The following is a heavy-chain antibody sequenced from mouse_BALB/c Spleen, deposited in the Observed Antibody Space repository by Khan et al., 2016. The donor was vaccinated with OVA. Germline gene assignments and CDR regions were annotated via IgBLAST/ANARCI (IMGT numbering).Heavy chain of an antibody. V-gene: IGHV14-3*02. J-gene: IGHJ3*01. D-gene: IGHD2-4*01. Sequence: VQLKESGAELVKPGASVKLSCTASAFNINDTYMHWVKQRPEQGLEWIGRIDPANGNTKYDPKFQGKATITADTSSNTAYLHLSSLTSEDIAVYYYVRTTMMLGFTYWGQGTLVTVSA. CDR1: AFNINDTY. CDR3: VRTTMMLGFTY. CDR2: IDPANGNT.